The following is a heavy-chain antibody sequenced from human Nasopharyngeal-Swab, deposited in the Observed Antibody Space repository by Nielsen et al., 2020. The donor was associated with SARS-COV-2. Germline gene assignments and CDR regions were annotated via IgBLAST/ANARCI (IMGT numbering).Heavy chain of an antibody. CDR3: ARDSPWQELDY. CDR2: ISSDESTT. J-gene: IGHJ4*02. D-gene: IGHD1-1*01. Sequence: GGSLRLSCAASGFIFSIYWMHWVRQPPGKGLVWVSGISSDESTTTYADSVKGRFTISRDNTKNTLYLQMNSLRAEDTAVYYCARDSPWQELDYWGQGTLVTVSS. V-gene: IGHV3-74*01. CDR1: GFIFSIYW.